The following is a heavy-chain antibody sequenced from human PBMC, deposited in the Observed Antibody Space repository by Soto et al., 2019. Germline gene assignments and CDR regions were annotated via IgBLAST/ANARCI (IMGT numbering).Heavy chain of an antibody. CDR3: AKDPSTSSTWDLPPDY. Sequence: GGSLRLSCVASGFIFSSYGMHWVRQTPPGKGLEWVAGMSSDGDNEYYVDSVKGRFTISRDNSKNTLYLQMNSLRAEDAAVYYCAKDPSTSSTWDLPPDYWGQGALVTVSS. V-gene: IGHV3-30*18. CDR1: GFIFSSYG. CDR2: MSSDGDNE. D-gene: IGHD6-13*01. J-gene: IGHJ4*02.